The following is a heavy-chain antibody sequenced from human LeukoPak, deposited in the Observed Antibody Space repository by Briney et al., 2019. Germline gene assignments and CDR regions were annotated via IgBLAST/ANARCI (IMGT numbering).Heavy chain of an antibody. J-gene: IGHJ6*02. CDR1: GFTFDDYA. CDR2: ISWNSGSI. CDR3: AKDMFSAAAPYGMDV. D-gene: IGHD6-13*01. Sequence: GGSLRLSCAASGFTFDDYAMHWVRQAPGKGLEWVSGISWNSGSIGYADSVKGRFSISRDNAKNSLYLQMNSLRAEDTALYYCAKDMFSAAAPYGMDVWGQGTTVTVSS. V-gene: IGHV3-9*01.